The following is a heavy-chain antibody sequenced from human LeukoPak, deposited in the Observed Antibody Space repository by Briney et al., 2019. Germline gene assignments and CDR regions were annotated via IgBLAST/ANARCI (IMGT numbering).Heavy chain of an antibody. CDR2: ISGSGGST. CDR3: AKDRGITMVRGVIGY. CDR1: GFTVSTNY. J-gene: IGHJ4*02. D-gene: IGHD3-10*01. Sequence: GGSLRLSCAASGFTVSTNYMSWVRQAPGKGLEWVSAISGSGGSTYYADSVKGRFTISRDNSKNTLYLQMNSLRAEDTAVYYCAKDRGITMVRGVIGYWGQGTLVTVSS. V-gene: IGHV3-23*01.